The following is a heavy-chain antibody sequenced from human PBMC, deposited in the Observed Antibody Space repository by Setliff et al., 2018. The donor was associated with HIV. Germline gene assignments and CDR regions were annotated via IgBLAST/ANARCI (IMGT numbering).Heavy chain of an antibody. CDR1: NGSFSGYY. V-gene: IGHV4-34*09. CDR3: ARVYYYGSPHMDV. J-gene: IGHJ6*03. CDR2: IYYTGNT. Sequence: PSETLSLTCAVYNGSFSGYYWTWIRQPPGKGLEWIGSIYYTGNTYYSPSLKSRVTISVDTSKNQFSLKLSSVTAADTAVYYCARVYYYGSPHMDVWGKGTTVTVSS. D-gene: IGHD3-10*01.